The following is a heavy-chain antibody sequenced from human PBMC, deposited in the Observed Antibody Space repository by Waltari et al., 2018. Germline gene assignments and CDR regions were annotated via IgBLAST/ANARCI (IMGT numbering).Heavy chain of an antibody. CDR1: GYSISSGYY. CDR2: VYHGGIT. J-gene: IGHJ4*02. CDR3: ASLEMTTVTTPFFDY. V-gene: IGHV4-38-2*01. D-gene: IGHD4-17*01. Sequence: QVQLQESDPGLVKPSETLSLTCAVSGYSISSGYYCGWIRQPPGKGMEWMGRVYHGGITYYSPSIKSRVTISVDTSKNQFSLKLSSVTAADTAVYYCASLEMTTVTTPFFDYWGQGTLVTVSS.